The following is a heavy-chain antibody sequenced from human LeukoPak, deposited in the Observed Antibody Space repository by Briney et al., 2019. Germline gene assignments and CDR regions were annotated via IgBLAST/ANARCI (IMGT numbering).Heavy chain of an antibody. J-gene: IGHJ5*02. V-gene: IGHV1-69*13. CDR3: ARGGRRGAVDTAMVTP. Sequence: SVKVSCEASGGTFGSYAISWVRQAPGQGLEWMGGIIPIIGTANYAQKFQGRVTITADESTSTAYMELSSLRSEDTAVYYCARGGRRGAVDTAMVTPWGQGTLVTVSS. CDR2: IIPIIGTA. CDR1: GGTFGSYA. D-gene: IGHD5-18*01.